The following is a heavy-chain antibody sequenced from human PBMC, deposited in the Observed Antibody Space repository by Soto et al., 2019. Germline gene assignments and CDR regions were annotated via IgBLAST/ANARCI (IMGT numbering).Heavy chain of an antibody. CDR2: MSPSGVNT. V-gene: IGHV3-23*01. Sequence: GGSLRLSCGASGFTFSSYAMNWVRQAPWKVLALVSAMSPSGVNTYYADSVKDRFTNSLDNSNTTLPLHMNSLRDGDTAVYYCERARSHSYFHPWGLGTLVTVSS. CDR1: GFTFSSYA. CDR3: ERARSHSYFHP. D-gene: IGHD3-10*01. J-gene: IGHJ1*01.